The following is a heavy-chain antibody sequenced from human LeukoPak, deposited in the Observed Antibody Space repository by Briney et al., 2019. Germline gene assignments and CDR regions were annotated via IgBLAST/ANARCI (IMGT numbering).Heavy chain of an antibody. CDR2: IWYDGSNK. CDR3: ARVPFIAAAGYDAFDI. Sequence: GGSLRLSCAASGFTFSSYGMHWVRQAPGKGLEWVAVIWYDGSNKYYADSVKGRFTISRDNSKNTLYLQMNSLRAEDTAVYYCARVPFIAAAGYDAFDIWGQGTMVTVSS. CDR1: GFTFSSYG. V-gene: IGHV3-33*01. D-gene: IGHD6-13*01. J-gene: IGHJ3*02.